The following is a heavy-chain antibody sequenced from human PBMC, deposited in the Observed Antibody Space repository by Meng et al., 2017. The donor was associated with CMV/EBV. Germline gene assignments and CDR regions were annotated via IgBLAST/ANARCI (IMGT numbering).Heavy chain of an antibody. CDR2: ISYDGSNK. Sequence: GESLKISCAASGFTFSSYATHWVRQAPGKGLEWVAVISYDGSNKYYADSVKGRFTISRDNSKNTLYLQMNNLRAEDTAVYYCAKEGWDVVVPAAILYYYYGMDVWGQGTTVTVSS. CDR1: GFTFSSYA. J-gene: IGHJ6*02. V-gene: IGHV3-30-3*01. CDR3: AKEGWDVVVPAAILYYYYGMDV. D-gene: IGHD2-2*01.